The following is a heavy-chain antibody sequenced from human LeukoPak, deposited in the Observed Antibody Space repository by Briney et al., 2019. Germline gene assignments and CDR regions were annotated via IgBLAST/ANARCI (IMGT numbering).Heavy chain of an antibody. CDR1: GGSFSGYY. D-gene: IGHD5-12*01. J-gene: IGHJ5*02. CDR2: IYHSGST. V-gene: IGHV4-34*01. CDR3: ARAPDGYLDP. Sequence: SETLSLTCAVYGGSFSGYYWSWIRQPPGKGLEWIGYIYHSGSTYYNPSLKSRVTISVDRSKNQFSLKLSSVTAADTAVYYCARAPDGYLDPWGQGTLVTVSS.